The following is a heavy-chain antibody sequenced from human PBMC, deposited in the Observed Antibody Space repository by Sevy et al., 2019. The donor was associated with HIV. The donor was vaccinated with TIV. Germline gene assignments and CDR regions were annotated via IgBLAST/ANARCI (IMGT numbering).Heavy chain of an antibody. CDR3: ARLVATNFDY. CDR1: VYSISSGYY. J-gene: IGHJ4*02. CDR2: IYHSGST. V-gene: IGHV4-38-2*01. Sequence: SETLSLTCAVSVYSISSGYYWGWIRQPPGKGLEWIGSIYHSGSTYYNPSLKSRVTISVDTSKNQFSLKLSSVTAADTAVYYCARLVATNFDYWGQGTLVTVSS. D-gene: IGHD5-12*01.